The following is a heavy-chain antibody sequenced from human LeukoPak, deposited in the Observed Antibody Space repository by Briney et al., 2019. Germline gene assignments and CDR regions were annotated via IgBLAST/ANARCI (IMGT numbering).Heavy chain of an antibody. Sequence: SETLSLTCTVSGGSVSSYYWSWIRQSPGKGLEWIGYIYSSGSSNYNPSLKSRVTISVDTSKSQCSLELSSVTAADTAVFFCARHDYYYYYMDVWGKGTTVTVSS. J-gene: IGHJ6*03. CDR2: IYSSGSS. CDR1: GGSVSSYY. V-gene: IGHV4-59*08. CDR3: ARHDYYYYYMDV.